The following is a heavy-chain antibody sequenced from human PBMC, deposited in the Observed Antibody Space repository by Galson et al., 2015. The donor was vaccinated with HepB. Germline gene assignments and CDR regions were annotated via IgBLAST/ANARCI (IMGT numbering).Heavy chain of an antibody. D-gene: IGHD2-21*01. CDR2: ISGSGGST. J-gene: IGHJ6*02. V-gene: IGHV3-23*01. Sequence: SLRLSCAASGFTFSSYAMSWVRQAPGKGLEWVSAISGSGGSTYYADSVKGRFTISRDNSKNTLYLQMNSLRAEDTAVYYCAKGLWPTYYYYGXDVWGQGTTVXVSS. CDR3: AKGLWPTYYYYGXDV. CDR1: GFTFSSYA.